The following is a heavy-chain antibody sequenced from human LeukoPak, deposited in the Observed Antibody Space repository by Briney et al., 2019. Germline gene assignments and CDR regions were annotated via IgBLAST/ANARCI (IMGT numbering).Heavy chain of an antibody. J-gene: IGHJ4*02. V-gene: IGHV1-18*01. CDR1: GYIFTSYG. Sequence: ASVKVSCKASGYIFTSYGISWVRQAPGQGLEWMGWISAYNGNTNYAQKLQGRVTMTRDTSASTAYMELSSLRSEDTAVYYCARYSSGWYDQNYFDYWGQGTLVTVSS. D-gene: IGHD6-19*01. CDR2: ISAYNGNT. CDR3: ARYSSGWYDQNYFDY.